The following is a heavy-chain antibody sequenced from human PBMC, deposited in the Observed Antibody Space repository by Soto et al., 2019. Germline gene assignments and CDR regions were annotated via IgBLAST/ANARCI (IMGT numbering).Heavy chain of an antibody. CDR3: ARDRFVSVYYGSVSYYTSYHYYGMDV. CDR2: IYYSGST. CDR1: GGSISSYY. Sequence: SETLSLTCTVSGGSISSYYWSWIRQPPGKGLEWIGYIYYSGSTNYNPSLKSRVTISVDTSKNQFSLKLSSVTAADTAVYYCARDRFVSVYYGSVSYYTSYHYYGMDVWGQGTTVTVSS. V-gene: IGHV4-59*01. D-gene: IGHD3-10*01. J-gene: IGHJ6*02.